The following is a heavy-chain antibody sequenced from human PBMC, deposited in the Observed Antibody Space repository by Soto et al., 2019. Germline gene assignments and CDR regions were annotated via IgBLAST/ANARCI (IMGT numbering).Heavy chain of an antibody. CDR2: INHSGST. J-gene: IGHJ4*02. CDR3: ARGRAAAF. V-gene: IGHV4-34*01. D-gene: IGHD6-13*01. Sequence: QVQLQQWGAGLLKPSETLSLTCAVYGGSFSGYYWSWIRQPPGKGLEWIGEINHSGSTNYNPSLKSRVTISVDTSKNQFFLKLRSVTAAYTAVYYCARGRAAAFWGQGTLVTVSS. CDR1: GGSFSGYY.